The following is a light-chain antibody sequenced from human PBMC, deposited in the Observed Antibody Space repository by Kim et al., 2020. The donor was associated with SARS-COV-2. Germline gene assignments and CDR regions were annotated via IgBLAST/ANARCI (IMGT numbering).Light chain of an antibody. CDR2: AAS. Sequence: ASVGDRVTISCRASQNIDNYLSWYQQKAGKAPKLLIYAASILQTRVPSRFSGSGSGADFTLTISSLQPEDFATYYCQQSFTIPFTFGGGTKVEIK. CDR1: QNIDNY. V-gene: IGKV1-39*01. J-gene: IGKJ4*01. CDR3: QQSFTIPFT.